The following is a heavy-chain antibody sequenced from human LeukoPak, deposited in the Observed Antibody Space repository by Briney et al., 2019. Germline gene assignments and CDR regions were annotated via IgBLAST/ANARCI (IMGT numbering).Heavy chain of an antibody. CDR1: GGSFSGYY. CDR3: ARYHVVTPHKYFDY. J-gene: IGHJ4*02. CDR2: INHSGST. V-gene: IGHV4-34*01. D-gene: IGHD4-23*01. Sequence: SETLSLTCAVYGGSFSGYYWSWIRQPPGKGLEWIGEINHSGSTNYNPSLKSRVTISVDTSKNQFSLKLSSVTAADTAVYYCARYHVVTPHKYFDYWGQGTLVTVSS.